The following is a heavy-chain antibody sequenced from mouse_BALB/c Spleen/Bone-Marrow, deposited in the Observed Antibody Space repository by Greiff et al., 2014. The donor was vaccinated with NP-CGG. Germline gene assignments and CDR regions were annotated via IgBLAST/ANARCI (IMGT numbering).Heavy chain of an antibody. CDR3: AFYSCGSSLFAY. V-gene: IGHV14-3*02. D-gene: IGHD1-1*01. Sequence: EVKLQESGAELVKPGASVKLSCAASGFNIKDTYMHWVKQRPEQGLEWIGRIDPANGNTKYDPKFQGKATITADTSPNTAYLQLSSLTSVDTAVYYCAFYSCGSSLFAYWGPGTLVTVSA. CDR2: IDPANGNT. CDR1: GFNIKDTY. J-gene: IGHJ3*01.